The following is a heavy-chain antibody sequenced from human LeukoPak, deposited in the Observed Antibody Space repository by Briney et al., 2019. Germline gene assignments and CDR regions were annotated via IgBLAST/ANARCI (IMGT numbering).Heavy chain of an antibody. CDR2: IYYSGST. D-gene: IGHD3-16*01. CDR1: GGSISSYY. V-gene: IGHV4-59*08. Sequence: PSETLSLTCTVSGGSISSYYWSWIRQPPGKGLEWIGYIYYSGSTNYNPSLKSRVTISVDTSKNQFSLKLSSVTAADTAVYYCARLYHDYVWGSSSYYYGMDVWGQGTTVTVSS. J-gene: IGHJ6*02. CDR3: ARLYHDYVWGSSSYYYGMDV.